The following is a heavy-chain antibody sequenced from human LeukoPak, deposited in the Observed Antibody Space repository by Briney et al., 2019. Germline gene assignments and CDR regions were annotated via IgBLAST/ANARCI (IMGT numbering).Heavy chain of an antibody. CDR2: FSSRAEGATT. Sequence: GGSLRLSCAASGFSCSNVWMNWVRQAPGKGLEWVDRFSSRAEGATTDYSAPVKGRFTISRDDSKNTLYLHMNSLKAEDTAVYYCTTGFLVGTTAFDPWGPGTLVTVSS. J-gene: IGHJ5*02. V-gene: IGHV3-15*01. CDR1: GFSCSNVW. CDR3: TTGFLVGTTAFDP. D-gene: IGHD1-26*01.